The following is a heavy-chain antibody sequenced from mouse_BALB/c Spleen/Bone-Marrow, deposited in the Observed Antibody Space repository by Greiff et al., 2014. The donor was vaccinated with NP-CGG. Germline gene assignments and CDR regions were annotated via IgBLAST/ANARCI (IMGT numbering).Heavy chain of an antibody. J-gene: IGHJ3*01. V-gene: IGHV4-1*02. CDR2: INPDSSTI. CDR1: GFDFSRYW. Sequence: EVKLVESGGGLVQPGGSLKLSCAASGFDFSRYWMTWVRQAPGKGLEWIGKINPDSSTINYTPSLKDKFIISRDNAKNTLYLQMSKVRSEDTALYYCARNGYYGWIAYWGQGTLVTVSA. D-gene: IGHD2-3*01. CDR3: ARNGYYGWIAY.